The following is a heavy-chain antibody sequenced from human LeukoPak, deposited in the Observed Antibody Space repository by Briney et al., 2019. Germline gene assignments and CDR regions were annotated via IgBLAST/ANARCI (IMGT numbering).Heavy chain of an antibody. CDR2: IYHSGST. J-gene: IGHJ4*02. Sequence: SETLSLTCAVSGGSISSGSYSCSWIRQPPGRGLEWIGYIYHSGSTYYNPSLKSRVTISVDRSKNQFSLKLSSVTAADTAVYYCAREGELLFFDYWGQGTLVTVSS. CDR1: GGSISSGSYS. D-gene: IGHD3-10*01. V-gene: IGHV4-30-2*01. CDR3: AREGELLFFDY.